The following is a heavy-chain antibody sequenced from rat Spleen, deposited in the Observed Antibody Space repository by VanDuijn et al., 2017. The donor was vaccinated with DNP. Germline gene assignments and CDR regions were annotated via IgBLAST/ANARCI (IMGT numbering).Heavy chain of an antibody. CDR3: AGRPPPTRGPFDY. J-gene: IGHJ2*01. D-gene: IGHD1-4*01. CDR1: GLTFSDHN. V-gene: IGHV5-7*01. CDR2: ISYDGCDT. Sequence: EVQLVESGGGLVQPGRSLKLSCAVSGLTFSDHNMAWVRQTPKKGLEWVAPISYDGCDTYYRDSVKGRFTISRDNARITLYLQMDSLRSEDTATYYCAGRPPPTRGPFDYWGQGVTVTVSS.